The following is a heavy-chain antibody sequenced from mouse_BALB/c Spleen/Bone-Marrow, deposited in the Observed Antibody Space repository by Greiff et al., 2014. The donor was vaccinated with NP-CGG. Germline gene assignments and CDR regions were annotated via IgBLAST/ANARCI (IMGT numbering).Heavy chain of an antibody. CDR2: IDPANGNT. D-gene: IGHD1-1*01. V-gene: IGHV14-3*02. Sequence: EVQLQQSGAELVKPGASVKLSCTASGFTIKDTYIHWVKQRPEQGLEWIGRIDPANGNTKYDPKFQGKATITTDTSSNTAYLQLSSLTSEDTAVYYCASYYYGRSSFACWGQGTLVTVSA. J-gene: IGHJ3*01. CDR3: ASYYYGRSSFAC. CDR1: GFTIKDTY.